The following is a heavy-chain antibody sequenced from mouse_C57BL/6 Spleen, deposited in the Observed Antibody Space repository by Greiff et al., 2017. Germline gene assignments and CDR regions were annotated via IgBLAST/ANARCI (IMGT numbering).Heavy chain of an antibody. V-gene: IGHV1-52*01. CDR2: IDPSDSET. D-gene: IGHD1-1*01. J-gene: IGHJ2*01. Sequence: QVQLQQSGAELVRPGSSVKLSCKASGYTFTSYWMHWVKQRPIQGLEWIGNIDPSDSETHYNQKFKDKATLTVDKSSSTAYMQLSSLTSEDSAVYYCARSGYYGHYFDYWGQGTTLTVSS. CDR1: GYTFTSYW. CDR3: ARSGYYGHYFDY.